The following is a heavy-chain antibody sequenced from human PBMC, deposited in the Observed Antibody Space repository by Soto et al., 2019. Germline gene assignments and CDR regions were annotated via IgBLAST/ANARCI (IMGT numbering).Heavy chain of an antibody. Sequence: GGSLRLSCAASGFTFSSYGMHWVRQAPGKGLEWVAVISYDGSNKYYADSVKGRFTISRDNSKNTLYLQMNSLRAEDTAVYYCAKERGRYYDSSGYLDYWGQGTRVTVSS. CDR3: AKERGRYYDSSGYLDY. CDR1: GFTFSSYG. J-gene: IGHJ4*02. CDR2: ISYDGSNK. D-gene: IGHD3-22*01. V-gene: IGHV3-30*18.